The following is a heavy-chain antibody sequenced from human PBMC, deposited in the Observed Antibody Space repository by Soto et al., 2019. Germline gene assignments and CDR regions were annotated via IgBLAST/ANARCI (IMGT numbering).Heavy chain of an antibody. CDR3: ATGVRGIAAFYGMDV. V-gene: IGHV4-34*01. D-gene: IGHD6-13*01. Sequence: QVQLQQWGAGLLKPSETLSLTCAVYGGSFSGYYWSWIRQPPGKGLEWIGEINHSGSTNYNPSLKSRVTISVDTSKNQFSLKLSSVTAADTAVYYCATGVRGIAAFYGMDVWGQGTTVTVSS. CDR1: GGSFSGYY. J-gene: IGHJ6*02. CDR2: INHSGST.